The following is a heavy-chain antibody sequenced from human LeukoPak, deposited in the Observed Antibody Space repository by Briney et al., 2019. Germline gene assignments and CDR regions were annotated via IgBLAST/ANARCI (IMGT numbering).Heavy chain of an antibody. Sequence: GGSLRLSCAASGFTFSNYAMSWVRQAPGKGLEWVSAISGSGDNSYSADSVKGRFTISRDNSKNTLYLQMNSLRAEDTAVYYCAEWDSMDVWGQGTTVTVSS. CDR3: AEWDSMDV. CDR1: GFTFSNYA. D-gene: IGHD1-26*01. J-gene: IGHJ6*02. V-gene: IGHV3-23*01. CDR2: ISGSGDNS.